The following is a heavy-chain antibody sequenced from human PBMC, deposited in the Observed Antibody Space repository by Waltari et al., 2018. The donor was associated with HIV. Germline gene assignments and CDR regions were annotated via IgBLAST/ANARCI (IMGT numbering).Heavy chain of an antibody. D-gene: IGHD4-4*01. Sequence: QVQLQQSGPGLVQPSQTLSLTCAISGDSVSSNSAAWTWIRQSPSRGLEWLGRTYYRSKWYNDYAVSVKSRISINADTSKNRFALQLNSVTPEDTAVYYCARHHSSVSPDAFDIWGQGTMVTVSS. J-gene: IGHJ3*02. CDR2: TYYRSKWYN. CDR3: ARHHSSVSPDAFDI. V-gene: IGHV6-1*02. CDR1: GDSVSSNSAA.